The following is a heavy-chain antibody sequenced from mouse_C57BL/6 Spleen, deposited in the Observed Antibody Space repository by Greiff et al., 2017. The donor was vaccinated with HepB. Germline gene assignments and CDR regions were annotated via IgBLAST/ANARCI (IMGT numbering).Heavy chain of an antibody. J-gene: IGHJ4*01. Sequence: QVQLKESGPELVKPGASVKISCKASGYAFSSSWMNWVKQRPGKGLEWIGRIYPGDGDTNYNGKFKGKATLTADKSSSTAYMQLSSLTSEDSAVYFCARWGYFHAMDYWGQGTSVTVSS. CDR3: ARWGYFHAMDY. D-gene: IGHD2-3*01. V-gene: IGHV1-82*01. CDR2: IYPGDGDT. CDR1: GYAFSSSW.